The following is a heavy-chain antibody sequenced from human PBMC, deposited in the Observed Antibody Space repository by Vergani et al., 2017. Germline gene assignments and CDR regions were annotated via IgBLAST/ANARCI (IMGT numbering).Heavy chain of an antibody. J-gene: IGHJ3*02. CDR3: AREKDIVVVPAAMGSAFDI. D-gene: IGHD2-2*01. V-gene: IGHV1-69*12. CDR2: IIPIFGTA. Sequence: QVQLVQSGAEVKKPGSSVKVSCKASGGTFSSYAISWVRQAPGQGLEWMGGIIPIFGTANYAQKFQGRVTITADESTSTAYMELSSLRSEDTAVYYCAREKDIVVVPAAMGSAFDIWGQGTMVIVSS. CDR1: GGTFSSYA.